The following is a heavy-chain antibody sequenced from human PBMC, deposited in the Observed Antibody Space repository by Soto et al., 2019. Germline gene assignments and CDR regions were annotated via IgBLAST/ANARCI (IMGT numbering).Heavy chain of an antibody. J-gene: IGHJ3*02. CDR1: GGSISSSSYY. CDR2: IYYSGST. CDR3: ARLKGVVVAAIDI. D-gene: IGHD2-15*01. Sequence: QLQLQESGPGLVKPSETLSLTCTVSGGSISSSSYYWGWIRQPPGKGLEWIGSIYYSGSTYYNPSLKSRVTISVDTSKNQFSLKLSSVTAADTAVYYCARLKGVVVAAIDIWGQGTMVTVSS. V-gene: IGHV4-39*01.